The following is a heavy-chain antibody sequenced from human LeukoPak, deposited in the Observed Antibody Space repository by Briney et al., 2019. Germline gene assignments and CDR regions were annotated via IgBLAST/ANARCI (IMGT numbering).Heavy chain of an antibody. V-gene: IGHV3-53*01. J-gene: IGHJ6*03. Sequence: GGSLRLSCAAAGFTVSSSYMTWLRQAPGKGLQWVSLIDGGGSTYYPDSVKGRITISRDTSKTTFYLLMKRLTADDTAVYYCARRAPTVTYYYYYYMDIWGKGTTVTVSS. CDR3: ARRAPTVTYYYYYYMDI. CDR1: GFTVSSSY. CDR2: IDGGGST. D-gene: IGHD4-11*01.